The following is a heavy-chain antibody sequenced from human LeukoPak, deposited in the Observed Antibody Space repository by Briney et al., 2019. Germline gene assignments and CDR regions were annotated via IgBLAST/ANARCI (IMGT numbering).Heavy chain of an antibody. J-gene: IGHJ3*02. Sequence: PSETLSLTCAVYGGSFSGYYWSWIRQPPGKGLEWIGYIYYSGSTNYNPSLKSRVTISVDTSKNQFSLKLSSVTAADTAVYYCARVTYYDFWSGYVTDAFDIWGQGTMVTVSS. D-gene: IGHD3-3*01. CDR1: GGSFSGYY. CDR2: IYYSGST. V-gene: IGHV4-59*01. CDR3: ARVTYYDFWSGYVTDAFDI.